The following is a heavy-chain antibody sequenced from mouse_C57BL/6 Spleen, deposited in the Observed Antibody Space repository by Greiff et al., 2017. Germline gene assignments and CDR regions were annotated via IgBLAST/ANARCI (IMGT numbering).Heavy chain of an antibody. Sequence: VQLQQSGPELVKPGASVKISCKASGYTFTDYYMNWVKQSHGKSLEWIGDINPNNGGTSYNQKFKGKATLTVDKSSSTAYMELRSLTSEDSAVYYCARERDGGFAYWGQGTLVTVSA. V-gene: IGHV1-26*01. CDR3: ARERDGGFAY. J-gene: IGHJ3*01. CDR2: INPNNGGT. CDR1: GYTFTDYY. D-gene: IGHD1-1*02.